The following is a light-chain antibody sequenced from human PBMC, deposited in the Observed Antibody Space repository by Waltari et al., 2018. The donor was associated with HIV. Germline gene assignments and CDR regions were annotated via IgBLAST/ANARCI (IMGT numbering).Light chain of an antibody. CDR2: GNT. J-gene: IGLJ2*01. V-gene: IGLV1-40*01. CDR3: QAYDSTLSGSFV. Sequence: QSVLTQPPPVSRAPRRTATLACPGARPHITAGYAVTWYQQDPGGAPTRLIYGNTNRPPWVPARFSASNSCTSSALAITRLQAEDEATYYCQAYDSTLSGSFVFGAGTKLTVL. CDR1: RPHITAGYA.